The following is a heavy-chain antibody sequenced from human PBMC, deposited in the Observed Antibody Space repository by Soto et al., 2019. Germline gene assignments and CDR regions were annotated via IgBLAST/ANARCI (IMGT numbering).Heavy chain of an antibody. J-gene: IGHJ5*02. V-gene: IGHV2-5*01. Sequence: QITLKDSGPTLGKPTQTLTLTCTFSGFSLSTSGVGVGWLRQPPGKALEGLALIYWNDDKGYSPSLKSRLTITKDTSKNQVVLTMTHMDPVDTATYYCAHRPQVRVSSWYNWFDPWGQGTLVTVSS. CDR2: IYWNDDK. D-gene: IGHD6-13*01. CDR3: AHRPQVRVSSWYNWFDP. CDR1: GFSLSTSGVG.